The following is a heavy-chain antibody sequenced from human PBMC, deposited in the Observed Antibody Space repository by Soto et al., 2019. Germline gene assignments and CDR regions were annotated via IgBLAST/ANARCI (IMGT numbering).Heavy chain of an antibody. V-gene: IGHV1-2*02. J-gene: IGHJ5*01. CDR1: GYAFTAYY. CDR2: TSPRTGGA. D-gene: IGHD3-10*01. Sequence: ASVKVSCKTSGYAFTAYYMHWLRQAPGHGLEWLGWTSPRTGGAKYSHKFQGRVSMTRNTSITTAYMELTGLSTDDTAVYYCARSSGSYSKWFDSWGQGTLVTVSS. CDR3: ARSSGSYSKWFDS.